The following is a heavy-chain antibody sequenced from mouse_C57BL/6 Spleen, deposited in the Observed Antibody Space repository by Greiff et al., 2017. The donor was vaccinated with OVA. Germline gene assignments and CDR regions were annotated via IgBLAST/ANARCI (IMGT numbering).Heavy chain of an antibody. CDR2: IDPEDGDT. CDR3: AYYGNYPGYFDV. D-gene: IGHD2-1*01. Sequence: VQLQQSGAELVKPGASVKLSCTASGFNIKDYYMHWVKQRTEQGLEWIGRIDPEDGDTKYAPKFQGKATITATQSYNTAFLQLSSLTSEDTAVYYCAYYGNYPGYFDVWGTGTTVTVSS. V-gene: IGHV14-2*01. CDR1: GFNIKDYY. J-gene: IGHJ1*03.